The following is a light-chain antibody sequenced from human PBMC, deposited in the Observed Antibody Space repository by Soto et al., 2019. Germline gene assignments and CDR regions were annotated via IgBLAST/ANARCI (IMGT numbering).Light chain of an antibody. CDR2: AAS. V-gene: IGKV1-39*01. CDR3: QQSYSTMAT. CDR1: QSIRTY. Sequence: DFQMTQSPSYLSASIGDRVTITCRASQSIRTYLNWYQQKPGKAPQLLIYAASRLQSGVPSRFSGSGSGTDFTLTISSLQPEDFATYYCQQSYSTMATFGQGTKVDIK. J-gene: IGKJ1*01.